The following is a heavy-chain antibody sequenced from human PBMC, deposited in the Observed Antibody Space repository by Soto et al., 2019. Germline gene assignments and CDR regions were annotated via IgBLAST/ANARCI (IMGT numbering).Heavy chain of an antibody. CDR2: IYYSGST. CDR1: GGSISSGGYY. J-gene: IGHJ4*02. Sequence: SETLSLTCTVSGGSISSGGYYWSWIRQHPGKGLEWIGYIYYSGSTYYNPSLKSRVTISVDTSKNQFSLKLSSVTAADTAVYYCARVGTTVTTPRTRLIDYWGQGTLVTVSS. CDR3: ARVGTTVTTPRTRLIDY. V-gene: IGHV4-31*03. D-gene: IGHD4-17*01.